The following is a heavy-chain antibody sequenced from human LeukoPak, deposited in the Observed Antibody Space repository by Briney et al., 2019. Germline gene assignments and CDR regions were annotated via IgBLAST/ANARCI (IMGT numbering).Heavy chain of an antibody. J-gene: IGHJ3*02. D-gene: IGHD3-22*01. CDR3: AKYSYDSTRRAFDI. CDR2: ISGSGGST. Sequence: PGGSLRLSCAASGFTFNTDTMNWVRQAPGKGLEWVSAISGSGGSTYYADSVKGRFTISRDNSKNTLYLQMNSLRAEDTAVYYCAKYSYDSTRRAFDIWGQGTMVTVSS. V-gene: IGHV3-23*01. CDR1: GFTFNTDT.